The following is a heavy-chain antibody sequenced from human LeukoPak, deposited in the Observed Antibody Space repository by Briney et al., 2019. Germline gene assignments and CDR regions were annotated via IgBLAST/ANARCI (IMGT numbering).Heavy chain of an antibody. Sequence: PGGSLRLSCAGSGFTFSTYAMYWVRQAPGKGLEWVSAIGPSGRSTYYADSVRGRFTISRDNSKNTLYLQMNSLRAEDTAIYYCAKDPMVRGATYDYWGQGTLVTVSS. CDR3: AKDPMVRGATYDY. V-gene: IGHV3-23*01. CDR1: GFTFSTYA. CDR2: IGPSGRST. J-gene: IGHJ4*02. D-gene: IGHD3-10*01.